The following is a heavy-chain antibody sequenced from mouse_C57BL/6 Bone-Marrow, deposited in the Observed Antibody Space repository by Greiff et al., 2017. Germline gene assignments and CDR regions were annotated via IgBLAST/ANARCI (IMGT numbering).Heavy chain of an antibody. D-gene: IGHD1-1*01. CDR2: IDPENGDT. CDR1: GFNIKDDY. V-gene: IGHV14-4*01. CDR3: TPLYYYGSSYVDYAMDY. Sequence: VQLQQSGAELVRPGASVKLSCTASGFNIKDDYMHWVKQRPEQGLEWIGWIDPENGDTEYASKFQGKAPITADTSSNTAYLQLSSLTSEDTAVYYCTPLYYYGSSYVDYAMDYWGQGTSVTVSS. J-gene: IGHJ4*01.